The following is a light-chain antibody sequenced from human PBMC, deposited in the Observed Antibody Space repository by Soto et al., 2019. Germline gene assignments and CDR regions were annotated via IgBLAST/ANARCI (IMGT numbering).Light chain of an antibody. CDR3: QQYNSFTWT. Sequence: DIQMTQSPSTLSASVGDRVTITCRASQSISSWLAWYQQKPGKAPKLLIYQASSLETGVPSRFSGIGSGTEFTLTISSLQPDDFATYFCQQYNSFTWTFGQGTKVEIK. J-gene: IGKJ1*01. CDR2: QAS. CDR1: QSISSW. V-gene: IGKV1-5*03.